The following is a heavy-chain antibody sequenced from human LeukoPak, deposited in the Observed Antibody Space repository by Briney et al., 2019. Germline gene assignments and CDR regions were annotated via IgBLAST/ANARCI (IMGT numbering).Heavy chain of an antibody. V-gene: IGHV4-59*01. Sequence: SETLSLTCTVSGGSISSYYWSWIRQPPGKGLEWIGYIYYSGSTNYNPSLKSRVTISVDTSKNQFSLKLSSVTAAGTAVYYCARGSIVGATPYFDYWGQGTLVTVSS. CDR1: GGSISSYY. CDR3: ARGSIVGATPYFDY. CDR2: IYYSGST. J-gene: IGHJ4*02. D-gene: IGHD1-26*01.